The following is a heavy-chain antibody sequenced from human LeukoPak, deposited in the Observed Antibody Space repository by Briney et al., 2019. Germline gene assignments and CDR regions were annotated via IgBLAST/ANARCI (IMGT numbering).Heavy chain of an antibody. CDR1: GYTFTSYG. CDR2: ISAYNGNT. CDR3: ARVRAYSSGWYEYYYGMDV. D-gene: IGHD6-19*01. V-gene: IGHV1-18*01. J-gene: IGHJ6*02. Sequence: ASVKVSCKASGYTFTSYGISWVRQAPGQGLEWMGWISAYNGNTNYAQKLQGRVTMTTDTSTSTAYMELRSLRSDDTAVYYCARVRAYSSGWYEYYYGMDVWGQGTTVTVSS.